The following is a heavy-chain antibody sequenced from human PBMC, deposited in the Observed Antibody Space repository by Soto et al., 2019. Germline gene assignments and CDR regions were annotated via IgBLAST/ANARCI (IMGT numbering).Heavy chain of an antibody. J-gene: IGHJ4*02. CDR1: GFTFSSSA. V-gene: IGHV3-30-3*01. CDR2: ISYDGSNK. CDR3: ARDQVAGGTDY. Sequence: QVQLVESGGGVVQPGRSLRLSCAASGFTFSSSAMHWVRQAPGKGLEWVAVISYDGSNKYYADSVKGRFTISRDNSKNTLYLQMNSLRAEDTAVYYCARDQVAGGTDYWDQGTLVTVSS. D-gene: IGHD6-19*01.